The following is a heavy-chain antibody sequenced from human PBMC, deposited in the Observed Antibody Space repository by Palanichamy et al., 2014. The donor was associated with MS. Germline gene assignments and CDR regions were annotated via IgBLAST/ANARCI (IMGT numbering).Heavy chain of an antibody. J-gene: IGHJ3*02. CDR3: AREQDGSGRQTDSFDI. Sequence: EVRTGGSPGEVLVQPGGSLRLSCAASGFTFSSYWMHWVRQAPREGAGVVSRIKSDGSSISYADSVKGRFTISRDNAKTTLYLQMNSLRAEDTAVYYCAREQDGSGRQTDSFDIWGQGTMVTVSS. D-gene: IGHD3-10*01. CDR1: GFTFSSYW. V-gene: IGHV3-74*01. CDR2: IKSDGSSI.